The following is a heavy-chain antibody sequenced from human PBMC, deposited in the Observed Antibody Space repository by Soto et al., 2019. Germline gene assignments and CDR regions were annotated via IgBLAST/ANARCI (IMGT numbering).Heavy chain of an antibody. Sequence: QVQLQQWGAGLLKPSETLSLTCAVYGESFSAYYWSWIRQPPGKGLEWIGEIFHTGSTNYNPSLKSRVTLSLDTSKNQFSLRLSSVTAADTAVYYCAKMRGGSYYFYYYGMDVWGQGTTVTVSS. V-gene: IGHV4-34*02. D-gene: IGHD1-26*01. J-gene: IGHJ6*02. CDR3: AKMRGGSYYFYYYGMDV. CDR1: GESFSAYY. CDR2: IFHTGST.